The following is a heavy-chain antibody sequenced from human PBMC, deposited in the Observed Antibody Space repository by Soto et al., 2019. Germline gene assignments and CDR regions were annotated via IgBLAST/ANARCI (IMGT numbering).Heavy chain of an antibody. D-gene: IGHD6-25*01. CDR3: AKVSSAPDDYYYYGMDV. J-gene: IGHJ6*02. V-gene: IGHV3-23*01. Sequence: PGGSLRLSCAASGFTFSSYAMSWVRQAPGKGLEWVSAISGSGGSTYYADSVKGRFTISRDNSKNTLYLQMNSLRAEDTAVYYCAKVSSAPDDYYYYGMDVWGQGTTVTVSS. CDR2: ISGSGGST. CDR1: GFTFSSYA.